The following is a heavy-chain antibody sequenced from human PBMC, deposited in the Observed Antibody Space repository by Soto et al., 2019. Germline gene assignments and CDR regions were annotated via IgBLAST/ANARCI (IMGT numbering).Heavy chain of an antibody. CDR1: GFTFSSYG. V-gene: IGHV3-33*01. CDR2: IWYDGSNK. D-gene: IGHD3-3*01. J-gene: IGHJ6*02. CDR3: ARGDINYDFWSGPTYYYYGMDV. Sequence: PGGSLRLSCAASGFTFSSYGMHWVRQAPGKGLEWVAVIWYDGSNKYYADSVKGRFTISRDNSKNTLYLQMNSLRAEDTAVYYCARGDINYDFWSGPTYYYYGMDVWGQGTTVTVSS.